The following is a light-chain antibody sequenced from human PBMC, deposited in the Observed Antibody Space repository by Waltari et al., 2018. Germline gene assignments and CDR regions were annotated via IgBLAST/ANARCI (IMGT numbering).Light chain of an antibody. CDR3: YSTDGSGNHRV. CDR1: ALSKKY. V-gene: IGLV3-10*01. CDR2: EDN. J-gene: IGLJ2*01. Sequence: SYELTQPPSVSVSPGQTARSTCSGDALSKKYAYCYQQKSGQAPVLGIYEDNNGPSGIPGRFSGSSSGTMATLTITGAQVEDEADYYCYSTDGSGNHRVFGGGTKVTVL.